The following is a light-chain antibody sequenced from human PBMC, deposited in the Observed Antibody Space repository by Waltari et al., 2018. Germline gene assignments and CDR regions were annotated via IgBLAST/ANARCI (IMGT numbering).Light chain of an antibody. V-gene: IGLV1-51*01. Sequence: QSVLTQPPSVSAAPGQKVTISCSGSSSNIGINFVSWYQHLPGTAPKLLIYYNYQRPSGIPDRFSGSNSGTSATLGITGLQTGDEADYYCGTWDNSLSAGVIGGGTKLTVL. CDR2: YNY. CDR1: SSNIGINF. CDR3: GTWDNSLSAGV. J-gene: IGLJ3*02.